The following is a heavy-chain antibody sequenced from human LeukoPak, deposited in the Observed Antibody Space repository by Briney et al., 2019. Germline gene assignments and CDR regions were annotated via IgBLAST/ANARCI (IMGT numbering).Heavy chain of an antibody. D-gene: IGHD6-6*01. CDR1: GYTFTSYD. J-gene: IGHJ5*02. V-gene: IGHV1-8*01. CDR2: MNPNSGNT. CDR3: ARWKAARPGWFDP. Sequence: ASVKVSCKASGYTFTSYDINWVRQATGQGLEWMGWMNPNSGNTGYAQKFQGRVTMTRNTSISTAYMELRSLRSDDTAVYYCARWKAARPGWFDPWGQGTLVTVSS.